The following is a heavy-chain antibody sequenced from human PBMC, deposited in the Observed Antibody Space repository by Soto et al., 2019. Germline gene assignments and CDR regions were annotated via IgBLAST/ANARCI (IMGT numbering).Heavy chain of an antibody. Sequence: EVQLLESGGGLVQPGGSLRLSCAASGFTFSSYAMNWIRQTPGKGLEWVSSISGSGGSTYYADSVKGHFTISRDNSKNTLYLQMNSLRAEDPAVYYCAKDRGVVLTAYAFDIWGQGTMVTVSS. CDR1: GFTFSSYA. CDR2: ISGSGGST. D-gene: IGHD2-21*02. CDR3: AKDRGVVLTAYAFDI. J-gene: IGHJ3*02. V-gene: IGHV3-23*01.